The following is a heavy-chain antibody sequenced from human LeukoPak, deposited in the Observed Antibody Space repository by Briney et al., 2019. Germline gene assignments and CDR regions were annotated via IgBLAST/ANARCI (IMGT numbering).Heavy chain of an antibody. D-gene: IGHD3-22*01. CDR2: ISSSSTYI. J-gene: IGHJ4*02. CDR1: GFAFSSYS. CDR3: AKDSDYYDSSGYLSNFDY. V-gene: IGHV3-21*01. Sequence: PGGSLRLSCAASGFAFSSYSMNWVRQAPGKGLEWVSSISSSSTYIYYADSVKGRFTISRDNSKNTLYLQMNSLRAEDTAVYYCAKDSDYYDSSGYLSNFDYWGQGTLVTVSS.